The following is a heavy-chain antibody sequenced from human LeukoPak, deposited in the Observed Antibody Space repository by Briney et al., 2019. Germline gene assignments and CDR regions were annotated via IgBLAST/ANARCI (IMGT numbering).Heavy chain of an antibody. CDR3: AKGTLGYCTSNRCYPFDS. CDR1: GFTFSLYA. D-gene: IGHD2-2*01. CDR2: ITGECAHT. V-gene: IGHV3-23*01. J-gene: IGHJ4*02. Sequence: GGSLRLSCTASGFTFSLYAMSWVRQAPGKGLEWISGITGECAHTWYADSVKGRFTISRDNSKTTMFLQMNSLRAEDTAVYFCAKGTLGYCTSNRCYPFDSWGQGTLVTVSS.